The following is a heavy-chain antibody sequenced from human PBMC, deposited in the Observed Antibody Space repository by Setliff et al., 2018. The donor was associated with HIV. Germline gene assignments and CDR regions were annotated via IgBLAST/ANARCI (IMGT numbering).Heavy chain of an antibody. J-gene: IGHJ4*02. D-gene: IGHD6-6*01. CDR3: ARLSSYRSSSYYFDY. CDR2: IYHTGST. V-gene: IGHV4-4*02. Sequence: SETLSLTCAVSGGSISSSNWWSWVRQPPGKGLEWIGEIYHTGSTNYNPSLKSRVTISVDKSNNHFSLKLSSVTAADTAVYHCARLSSYRSSSYYFDYWGQGALVTVSS. CDR1: GGSISSSNW.